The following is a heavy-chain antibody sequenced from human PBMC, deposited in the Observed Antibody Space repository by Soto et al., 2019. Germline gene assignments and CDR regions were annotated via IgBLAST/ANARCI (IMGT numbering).Heavy chain of an antibody. CDR1: GFTFSSYG. J-gene: IGHJ6*02. V-gene: IGHV3-30*03. D-gene: IGHD2-2*01. Sequence: LRLSCAASGFTFSSYGMHWVRQAPGKGLEWVAVISYDGSNKYYADSVKGRFTISRDNSKNTLYLQMNSLRAEDTAVYYCARQAIVVVPAAIAVTYKEYYYYYGMDVWGQGTTVTVSS. CDR3: ARQAIVVVPAAIAVTYKEYYYYYGMDV. CDR2: ISYDGSNK.